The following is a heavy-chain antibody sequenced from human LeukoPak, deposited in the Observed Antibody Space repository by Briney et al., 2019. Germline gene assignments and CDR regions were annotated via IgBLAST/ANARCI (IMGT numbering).Heavy chain of an antibody. J-gene: IGHJ5*02. CDR1: GFTFSSYW. Sequence: PGGSLRLSCAASGFTFSSYWMHWVRQAPGRGLVWVSRINSDGSSTSYADSVKGRFTISRDNAKNTLYLQMNSLRAEDTAVYYCARDPADYYGSGSYYNAPWGQGTLVTVFS. CDR3: ARDPADYYGSGSYYNAP. CDR2: INSDGSST. D-gene: IGHD3-10*01. V-gene: IGHV3-74*01.